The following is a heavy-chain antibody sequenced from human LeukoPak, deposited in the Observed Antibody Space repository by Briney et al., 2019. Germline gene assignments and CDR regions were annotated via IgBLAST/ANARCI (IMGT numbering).Heavy chain of an antibody. V-gene: IGHV4-38-2*02. CDR2: IYHSGST. D-gene: IGHD5/OR15-5a*01. CDR1: RYSISSGYY. Sequence: TPSETLSLTCTVSRYSISSGYYWGWIRQPPGKGLEWIGSIYHSGSTYYNPSLKSRVTVSVDTSKNQFSLKLSSVTAADTAVYYCARVVHDLYPYCFDYWGQGTLVTVS. J-gene: IGHJ4*02. CDR3: ARVVHDLYPYCFDY.